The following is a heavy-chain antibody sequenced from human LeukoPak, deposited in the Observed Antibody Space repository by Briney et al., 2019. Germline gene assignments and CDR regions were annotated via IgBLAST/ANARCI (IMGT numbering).Heavy chain of an antibody. V-gene: IGHV4-59*01. J-gene: IGHJ3*02. CDR3: ARGNSGYDYAFDI. CDR2: IYSSGST. Sequence: SETLSLTCAVYGGSFSGYYWSWIRQPPGKGLQWIGFIYSSGSTNYNPSLKSRVTISLDTSKNQFSLRVSSVTSADTAVYYCARGNSGYDYAFDIWGQGTMVTVSS. CDR1: GGSFSGYY. D-gene: IGHD5-12*01.